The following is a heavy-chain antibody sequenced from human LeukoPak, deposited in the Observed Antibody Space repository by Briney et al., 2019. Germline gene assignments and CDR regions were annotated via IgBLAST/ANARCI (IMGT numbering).Heavy chain of an antibody. CDR3: ASSVAYCGGDCYFGYFQH. CDR2: IYYSGST. V-gene: IGHV4-34*09. J-gene: IGHJ1*01. Sequence: SETLSLTCAVYGGSFSGYYWSWIRQPPGKGLEWIGYIYYSGSTYYNPSLKSRVTISVDTSKNQFSLKLSSVTAADTAVYYCASSVAYCGGDCYFGYFQHWGQGTLVTVSS. CDR1: GGSFSGYY. D-gene: IGHD2-21*02.